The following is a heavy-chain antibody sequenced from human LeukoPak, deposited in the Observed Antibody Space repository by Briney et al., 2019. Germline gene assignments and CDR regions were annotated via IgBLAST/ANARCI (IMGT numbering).Heavy chain of an antibody. J-gene: IGHJ1*01. CDR1: GDSVSRSDSY. Sequence: SETLSLTCSVSGDSVSRSDSYWDWIRQPPGKGLEWIGTIYYSGRTYYSPSLKSRVTMSVAPSNNQFSLNLRSVTAADTAVYYCARRRYYDGSGYLEWGQGTLLSVSS. CDR3: ARRRYYDGSGYLE. V-gene: IGHV4-39*01. D-gene: IGHD3-22*01. CDR2: IYYSGRT.